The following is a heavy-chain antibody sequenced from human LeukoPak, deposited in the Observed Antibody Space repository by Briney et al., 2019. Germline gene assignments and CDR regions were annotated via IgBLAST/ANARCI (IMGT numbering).Heavy chain of an antibody. Sequence: GGSLRLSCAASGFTFSNYAMSWVRQAPGKGLEWVSAISGSGGSTYYADSVKGRFTISRDNSKNTLYLQMNSLRAEDTAVYYCAKGKFNYYGSGSYGLDYWGQGTLVTVSS. CDR2: ISGSGGST. CDR3: AKGKFNYYGSGSYGLDY. CDR1: GFTFSNYA. D-gene: IGHD3-10*01. V-gene: IGHV3-23*01. J-gene: IGHJ4*02.